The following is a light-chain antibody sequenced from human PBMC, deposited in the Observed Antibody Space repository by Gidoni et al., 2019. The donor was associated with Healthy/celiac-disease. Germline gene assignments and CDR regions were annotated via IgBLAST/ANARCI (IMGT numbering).Light chain of an antibody. V-gene: IGLV3-1*01. CDR1: KLGDKY. Sequence: SYELTQPPSVSVSPGQTASITCSGDKLGDKYACWYKQKPGQSPVLVIYQDSKRPLGIPERFSCSNSWNTATLTISGTQAMDEADYYCQAWDSSTAWNVVFGGGTKLTVL. J-gene: IGLJ2*01. CDR3: QAWDSSTAWNVV. CDR2: QDS.